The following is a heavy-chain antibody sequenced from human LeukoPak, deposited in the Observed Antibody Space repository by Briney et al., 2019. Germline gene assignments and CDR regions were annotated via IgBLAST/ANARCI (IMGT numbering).Heavy chain of an antibody. D-gene: IGHD2-2*02. CDR2: IYSGGST. V-gene: IGHV3-53*01. CDR3: ARGPYTKEYYYMDV. J-gene: IGHJ6*03. CDR1: GFTVSSNY. Sequence: GGSLRLSCAASGFTVSSNYMSWVRQAPGKGLEWVSVIYSGGSTYYADSVEGRFTISRDNSKNTLYLQMNSLRAEDTAVYYCARGPYTKEYYYMDVWGKGTTVTISS.